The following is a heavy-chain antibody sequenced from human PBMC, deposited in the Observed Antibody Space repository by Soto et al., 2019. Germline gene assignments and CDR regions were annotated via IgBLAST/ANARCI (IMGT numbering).Heavy chain of an antibody. D-gene: IGHD1-1*01. V-gene: IGHV3-23*01. CDR1: GFTFSSYA. CDR3: AKQQGPGTPYYYAMDV. Sequence: GGSLRLSCASSGFTFSSYAMTWVRQAPGKGLEWVSTLSGSGGSTYYAASVKGRFTISRDNSKDTLYLEMNSLRGEDTAVYFCAKQQGPGTPYYYAMDVWGQGTAVTVSS. J-gene: IGHJ6*02. CDR2: LSGSGGST.